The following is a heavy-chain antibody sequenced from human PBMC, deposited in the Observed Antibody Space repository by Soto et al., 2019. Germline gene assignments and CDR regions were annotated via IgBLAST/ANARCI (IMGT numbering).Heavy chain of an antibody. CDR3: ARDRLGAPGDY. CDR1: GYTFTSYG. J-gene: IGHJ4*02. D-gene: IGHD1-26*01. CDR2: ISAYSSNI. V-gene: IGHV1-18*01. Sequence: ASVKVSCKASGYTFTSYGISWVRQTPGQGLEWMGWISAYSSNINYAQKLQGRVTMTTDTSTSTAYMELRSLRSDDTAVYFCARDRLGAPGDYWGQGPLVTVSS.